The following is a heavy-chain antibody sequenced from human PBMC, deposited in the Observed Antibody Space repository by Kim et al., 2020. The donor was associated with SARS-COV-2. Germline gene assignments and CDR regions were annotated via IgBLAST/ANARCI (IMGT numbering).Heavy chain of an antibody. CDR1: GFTFSSYG. J-gene: IGHJ4*02. Sequence: GGSLRLSCAASGFTFSSYGMHWVRQAPGKGLEWVAVISYDGSNKYYADSVKGRFTISRDNSKNTLYLQMNSLRAEDTAVYYCAKSSQDGDYTIWGQGTLVTVSS. CDR3: AKSSQDGDYTI. V-gene: IGHV3-30*18. CDR2: ISYDGSNK. D-gene: IGHD4-17*01.